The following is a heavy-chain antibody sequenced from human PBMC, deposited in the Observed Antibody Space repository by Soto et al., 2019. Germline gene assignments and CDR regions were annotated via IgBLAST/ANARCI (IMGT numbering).Heavy chain of an antibody. CDR2: ISTNGDST. CDR3: AREGMSRPRWVFDY. D-gene: IGHD6-13*01. CDR1: GFTFGSYP. J-gene: IGHJ4*02. Sequence: EVQLVESGGGLVQPGGSLRLSCAASGFTFGSYPMHWVRQAPGKGLEYVSAISTNGDSTFYANSVKGRFTISRDNSKNTLYLLMGSLRAEDMGVYYCAREGMSRPRWVFDYWGQGNLVTASS. V-gene: IGHV3-64*01.